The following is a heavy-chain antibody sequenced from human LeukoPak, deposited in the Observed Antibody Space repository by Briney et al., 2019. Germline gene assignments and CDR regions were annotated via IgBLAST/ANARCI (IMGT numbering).Heavy chain of an antibody. J-gene: IGHJ4*02. CDR1: GGSFSGYY. D-gene: IGHD3-10*01. CDR3: ARHCVWFGEYLDY. V-gene: IGHV4-34*01. CDR2: INHSGST. Sequence: PSETLSLTCAVYGGSFSGYYWSWIRQPPGKGLEWIGEINHSGSTNYNPSLKSRVTISVDTSKNQFSLKLSSVTAADTAVYYCARHCVWFGEYLDYWGQGTLVTVSS.